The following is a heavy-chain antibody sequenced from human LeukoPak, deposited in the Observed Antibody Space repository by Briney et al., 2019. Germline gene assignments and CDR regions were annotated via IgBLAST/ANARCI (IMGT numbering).Heavy chain of an antibody. Sequence: SQTLSLTCAISGDSVSSNSAAWNWIRQSPLRGLEWLGRTYYRSKWYNDYAVSVKSRITINPDTSKNQFSLKLSSVTAADTAVYYCARGKFAYYYGSGSRPGPYMDVWGKGTTVTISS. V-gene: IGHV6-1*01. CDR1: GDSVSSNSAA. D-gene: IGHD3-10*01. CDR3: ARGKFAYYYGSGSRPGPYMDV. J-gene: IGHJ6*03. CDR2: TYYRSKWYN.